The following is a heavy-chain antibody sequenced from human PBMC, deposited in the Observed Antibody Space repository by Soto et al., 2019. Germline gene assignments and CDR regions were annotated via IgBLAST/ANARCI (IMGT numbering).Heavy chain of an antibody. CDR1: GGSISSYY. CDR2: IYYSGST. V-gene: IGHV4-59*08. D-gene: IGHD6-13*01. Sequence: QVQLQESGPGLVKPSETLSLTCTVSGGSISSYYWSWIRQPPGKGLEWIGYIYYSGSTNYNPSLKSRVTISVDTSKNQFSLKLSSVTAADTAVYYCVRLAAAGTSHHYGMDVWGQGTTVTVSS. CDR3: VRLAAAGTSHHYGMDV. J-gene: IGHJ6*02.